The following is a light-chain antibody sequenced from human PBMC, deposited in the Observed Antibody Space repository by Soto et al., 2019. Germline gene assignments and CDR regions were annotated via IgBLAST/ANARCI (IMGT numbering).Light chain of an antibody. CDR1: QSVSSN. CDR3: QQYNNWPLT. Sequence: IVLTQSPATLSVSPGERSTVSCVASQSVSSNLAWHQQRPGQAPRLLIYGASTRATGVPARFSGGGSGTEFTLTITSLQSEDFAVYWCQQYNNWPLTFGPGTRLEI. V-gene: IGKV3D-15*01. CDR2: GAS. J-gene: IGKJ5*01.